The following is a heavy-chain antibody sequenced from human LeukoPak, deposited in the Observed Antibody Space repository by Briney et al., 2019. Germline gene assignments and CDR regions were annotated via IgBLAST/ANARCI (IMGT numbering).Heavy chain of an antibody. CDR3: XXXAWAAAGDAFDI. J-gene: IGHJ3*02. CDR2: ISYDGSNK. Sequence: PGGSLRLPCAASGFTFSSYGMHWVRQAPGKGLEWVAVISYDGSNKYYADSVKGRFTISRDNSKNTLYLQMNSLRAEDTAVYYXXXXAWAAAGDAFDIWGQGTMVTVSS. V-gene: IGHV3-30*03. CDR1: GFTFSSYG. D-gene: IGHD6-13*01.